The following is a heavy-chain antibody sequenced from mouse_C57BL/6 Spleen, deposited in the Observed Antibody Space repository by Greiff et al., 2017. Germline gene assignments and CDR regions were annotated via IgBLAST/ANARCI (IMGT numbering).Heavy chain of an antibody. CDR3: ARSMIYDGYYGAWFAY. V-gene: IGHV8-8*01. Sequence: QVTLKESGPGILQPSQTLSLTCSFSGFSLSTFGMGVGWIRQPSGKGLEWLAHIWWDDDKYYNPALKSRLTISKDTSKNQVFLKIANVDTADTATYYCARSMIYDGYYGAWFAYWGQGTLVTVSA. J-gene: IGHJ3*01. CDR1: GFSLSTFGMG. D-gene: IGHD2-3*01. CDR2: IWWDDDK.